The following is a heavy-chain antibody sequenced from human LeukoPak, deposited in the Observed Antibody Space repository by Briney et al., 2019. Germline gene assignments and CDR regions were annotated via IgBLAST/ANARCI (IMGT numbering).Heavy chain of an antibody. CDR3: ARELIVGATWHYYYYMDV. Sequence: GRSLRLSCAASGFTVSSYWMSWVRQAPGKGLEWVANIKQDGSEKYYVDSVKGRFTISRDNAKNSLYLQMNSLRAEDTAVYYCARELIVGATWHYYYYMDVWGKGTTVTVSS. D-gene: IGHD1-26*01. V-gene: IGHV3-7*01. CDR1: GFTVSSYW. CDR2: IKQDGSEK. J-gene: IGHJ6*03.